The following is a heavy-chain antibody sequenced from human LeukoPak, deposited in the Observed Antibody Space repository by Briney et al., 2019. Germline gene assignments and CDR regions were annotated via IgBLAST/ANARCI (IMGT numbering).Heavy chain of an antibody. Sequence: PSETLSLTCTVSGGSISSSSYYWGWIRQPPGKGLEWIGSIYYSGSTYYNPSLKSRVTISVDTSKNQFSLKLSSVTAADTAVYYCARLDTHTVTFDYWGQGTLVTVSS. D-gene: IGHD4-17*01. V-gene: IGHV4-39*07. CDR2: IYYSGST. CDR1: GGSISSSSYY. CDR3: ARLDTHTVTFDY. J-gene: IGHJ4*02.